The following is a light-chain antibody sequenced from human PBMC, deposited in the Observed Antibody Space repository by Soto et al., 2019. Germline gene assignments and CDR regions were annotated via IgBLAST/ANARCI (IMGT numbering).Light chain of an antibody. CDR1: QSINSW. CDR3: QQYNSYPWT. Sequence: DIQMTQSPSTLSASVGDRVTITCRASQSINSWLAWHQQKPGKAPKALIYKASSLEGGVPSRFSGSGSGTEFTLTISSLQPDDFATYYCQQYNSYPWTFGQGTKVDIK. V-gene: IGKV1-5*03. J-gene: IGKJ1*01. CDR2: KAS.